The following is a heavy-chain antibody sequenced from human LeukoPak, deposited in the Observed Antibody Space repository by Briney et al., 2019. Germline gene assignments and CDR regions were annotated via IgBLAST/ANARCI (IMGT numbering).Heavy chain of an antibody. CDR3: AKAPRYCSGGSCWASAFDI. V-gene: IGHV3-30*18. CDR2: ISYDGSNK. CDR1: GFTFSSYG. J-gene: IGHJ3*02. D-gene: IGHD2-15*01. Sequence: GGSLRLSCAASGFTFSSYGMLWVRQAPGKGLEWVAVISYDGSNKYYADSVKGRFTISRDNSKNTLYLQMNSLRAEDTAVYYCAKAPRYCSGGSCWASAFDIWGQGTMVTVSS.